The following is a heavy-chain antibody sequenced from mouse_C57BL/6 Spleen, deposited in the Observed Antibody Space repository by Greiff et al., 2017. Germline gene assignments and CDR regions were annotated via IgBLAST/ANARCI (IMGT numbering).Heavy chain of an antibody. V-gene: IGHV1-82*01. CDR3: AVNYDYDGWFAY. J-gene: IGHJ3*01. Sequence: VQLQQSGPELVKPGASVKISCKASGYAFSSSWMNWVNQRPGKGLEWIGRIYPGDGDTNYNGKFKGKATLTADKSSSTAYMQLSSLTSEDSAVYFCAVNYDYDGWFAYWGQGTLVTVSA. CDR2: IYPGDGDT. D-gene: IGHD2-4*01. CDR1: GYAFSSSW.